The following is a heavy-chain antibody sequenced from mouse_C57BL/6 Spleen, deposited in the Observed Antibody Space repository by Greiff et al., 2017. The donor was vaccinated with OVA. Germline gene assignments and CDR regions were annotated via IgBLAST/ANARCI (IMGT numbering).Heavy chain of an antibody. J-gene: IGHJ4*01. CDR1: GFNIKNTY. CDR2: IDPANGNT. V-gene: IGHV14-3*01. D-gene: IGHD2-4*01. Sequence: VHVKQSVAELVRPGASVKLSCTASGFNIKNTYMHWVKQRPEQGLEWIGRIDPANGNTKYAPKFQGKATITADTSSNTAYLQLSSLTSEDTAIYYCAGDYDYDGYAMDYWGQGTSVTVSS. CDR3: AGDYDYDGYAMDY.